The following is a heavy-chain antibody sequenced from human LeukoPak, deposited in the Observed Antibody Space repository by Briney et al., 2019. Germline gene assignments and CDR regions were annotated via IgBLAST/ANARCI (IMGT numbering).Heavy chain of an antibody. CDR1: GFTLSDYW. CDR2: IKPDGSEK. CDR3: AGVY. Sequence: PGGSLRLSCAASGFTLSDYWMSWDRQAPGKGLEWVANIKPDGSEKYYVDSVKGRFTISRDNAKNSLYLQMNGLRPEDTAIYYCAGVYWGQGTQVTVSS. V-gene: IGHV3-7*01. J-gene: IGHJ4*02.